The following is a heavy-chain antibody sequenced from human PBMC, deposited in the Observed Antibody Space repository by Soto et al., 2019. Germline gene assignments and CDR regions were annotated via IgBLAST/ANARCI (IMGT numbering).Heavy chain of an antibody. Sequence: QVQLQESGPGLVKPSQTLSLTCTVSGDSISSGDHYWSWIRQPPGKGLEWIGYIYYSGTTYSRPSRQSRVTMSVDTSENQFSLKLNSVTAADTAVYYCARGAYSDSSSYFDYWGQGTLVPVSS. J-gene: IGHJ4*02. CDR3: ARGAYSDSSSYFDY. CDR1: GDSISSGDHY. V-gene: IGHV4-30-4*01. D-gene: IGHD6-6*01. CDR2: IYYSGTT.